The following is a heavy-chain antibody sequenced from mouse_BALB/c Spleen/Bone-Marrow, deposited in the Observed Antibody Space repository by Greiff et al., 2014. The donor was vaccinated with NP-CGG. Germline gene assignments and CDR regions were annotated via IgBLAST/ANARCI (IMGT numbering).Heavy chain of an antibody. CDR3: NARGDYDFDYFDY. CDR2: IDPENGDT. J-gene: IGHJ2*01. Sequence: EVQLQQSGVELVRSGASVKLSCTASGLNIKDYYMHWVKQRPEQGLEWIGWIDPENGDTEYAPKFQGKATMTADTSSNTAYLQLSSLTSEDTAVYYCNARGDYDFDYFDYWGQGTTLTVSS. D-gene: IGHD2-4*01. V-gene: IGHV14-4*02. CDR1: GLNIKDYY.